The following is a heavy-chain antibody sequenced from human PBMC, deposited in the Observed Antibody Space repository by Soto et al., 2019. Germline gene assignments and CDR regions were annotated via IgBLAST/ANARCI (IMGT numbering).Heavy chain of an antibody. J-gene: IGHJ3*02. V-gene: IGHV1-58*02. CDR2: IVVGSGNT. CDR3: AAVGGATVTTYFDAFDI. D-gene: IGHD4-17*01. CDR1: GFTFTSSA. Sequence: QMQLVRSGPEVKKPGTSVKVSCKASGFTFTSSAMQWVRQARGQRLEWIGWIVVGSGNTNYAQKFQERVTITRDMSTSTAYMELSSLRSEDTAVYYCAAVGGATVTTYFDAFDIWGQGTMVTVSS.